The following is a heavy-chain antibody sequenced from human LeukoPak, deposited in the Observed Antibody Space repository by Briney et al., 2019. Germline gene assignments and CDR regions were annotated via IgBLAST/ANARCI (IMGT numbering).Heavy chain of an antibody. CDR3: ARTKPPCTSCLLLDY. CDR1: GYTFTGYY. V-gene: IGHV1-2*06. Sequence: ASVKVSCKAPGYTFTGYYMHWVRQAPGQGLEWMGQINPNSGGTNYAPKFQGLVTMSSDTSITTAYMELNRPISDDTAVYYCARTKPPCTSCLLLDYWGQGTLVTVSS. CDR2: INPNSGGT. D-gene: IGHD2-2*01. J-gene: IGHJ4*02.